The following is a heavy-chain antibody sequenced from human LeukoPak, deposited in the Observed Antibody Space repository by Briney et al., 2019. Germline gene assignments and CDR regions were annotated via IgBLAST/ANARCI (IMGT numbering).Heavy chain of an antibody. CDR3: AKDGVGATVPNTFDY. Sequence: SGGSLRLSCAASGFTFSSYAMSWVRQAPGKGLEWVSAIRGSGGSTYYADSVKGRFTISRDNSKNTLYLQMNSLRAEDTAVYYCAKDGVGATVPNTFDYWGQGTLVTVSS. V-gene: IGHV3-23*01. D-gene: IGHD2-15*01. CDR1: GFTFSSYA. CDR2: IRGSGGST. J-gene: IGHJ4*02.